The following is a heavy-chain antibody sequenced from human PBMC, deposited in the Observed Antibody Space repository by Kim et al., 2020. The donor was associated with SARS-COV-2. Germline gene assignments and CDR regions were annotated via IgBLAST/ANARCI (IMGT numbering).Heavy chain of an antibody. CDR1: GFTVSTYY. D-gene: IGHD6-19*01. CDR3: ARHSSGWSRAY. J-gene: IGHJ4*02. V-gene: IGHV3-53*01. CDR2: IYSGGST. Sequence: GGSLRLSCAASGFTVSTYYMSWVRQAPGKGLEWVSVIYSGGSTNYADSVKGRFTISRDNSKNTLYLQMNSLRAEDTAVYYCARHSSGWSRAYWGQGTLVT.